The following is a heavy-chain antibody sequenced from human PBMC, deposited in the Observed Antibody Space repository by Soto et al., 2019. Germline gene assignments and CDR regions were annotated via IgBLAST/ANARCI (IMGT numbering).Heavy chain of an antibody. J-gene: IGHJ6*02. Sequence: SETLSLTCTVSSVSFRGYFWSWIRQPPGKGLEWIGYVYYITSTNYNPSLKSRVTISMDMSKKQVSLILKSVTAADPAVYFCARGDDYGGPDTVGPAAGGLDVWGQGTTVTVSS. CDR3: ARGDDYGGPDTVGPAAGGLDV. V-gene: IGHV4-59*01. CDR1: SVSFRGYF. CDR2: VYYITST. D-gene: IGHD4-17*01.